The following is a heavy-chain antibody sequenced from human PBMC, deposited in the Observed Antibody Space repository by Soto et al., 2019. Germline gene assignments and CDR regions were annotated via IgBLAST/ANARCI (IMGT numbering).Heavy chain of an antibody. Sequence: SQTLSLTCAISGDSVSSNSAAWNWIRQSPSRGLEWLGRTYYRSKWYNDYAVSVKSRITINPDTSKNQFSPHLNSVTPEDTAVYCCATSIAASGPYYYYGMDVWGQGTTVTVSS. D-gene: IGHD6-6*01. J-gene: IGHJ6*02. V-gene: IGHV6-1*01. CDR1: GDSVSSNSAA. CDR3: ATSIAASGPYYYYGMDV. CDR2: TYYRSKWYN.